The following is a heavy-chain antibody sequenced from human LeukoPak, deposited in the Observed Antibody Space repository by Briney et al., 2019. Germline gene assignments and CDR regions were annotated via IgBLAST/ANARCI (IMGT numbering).Heavy chain of an antibody. Sequence: SETLSLTCTVSGGSISSGGYYWSWFRQHPGTGPEWLGYIYYSGSTYYNPSLKSRVTISVHTSKYQFSLKLSSVTAADTAVYYCARDRGGYCSSTSCLLGAFDIWGQGTMVTVSS. J-gene: IGHJ3*02. V-gene: IGHV4-31*03. D-gene: IGHD2-2*01. CDR1: GGSISSGGYY. CDR3: ARDRGGYCSSTSCLLGAFDI. CDR2: IYYSGST.